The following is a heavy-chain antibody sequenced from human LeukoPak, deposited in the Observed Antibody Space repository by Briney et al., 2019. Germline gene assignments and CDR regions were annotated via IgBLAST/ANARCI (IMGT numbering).Heavy chain of an antibody. D-gene: IGHD6-13*01. Sequence: SLTLSLTCTVSVGSISSGGYYWRWIRQHPRKGLEWIANIYNSGSTYYNPSLKSRITISVDTSKNQFSLKLSSVTAADTAVYYCARDPIAAVGLFDYWGQGTLVTVSS. CDR1: VGSISSGGYY. CDR3: ARDPIAAVGLFDY. V-gene: IGHV4-31*03. CDR2: IYNSGST. J-gene: IGHJ4*02.